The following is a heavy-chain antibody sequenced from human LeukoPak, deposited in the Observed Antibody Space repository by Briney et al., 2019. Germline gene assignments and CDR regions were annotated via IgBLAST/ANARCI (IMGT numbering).Heavy chain of an antibody. CDR1: GYTFTSYG. CDR2: ISAYNGNT. Sequence: ASVKVSCKASGYTFTSYGISWVRQAPGQGLEWMGWISAYNGNTNYAQKLQGRVTMTTDTSTSTAYMELRSLRSDDTAVYYCAGAPLPAAAEGYWFDPWGQGTLVTVSS. CDR3: AGAPLPAAAEGYWFDP. D-gene: IGHD2-2*01. J-gene: IGHJ5*02. V-gene: IGHV1-18*01.